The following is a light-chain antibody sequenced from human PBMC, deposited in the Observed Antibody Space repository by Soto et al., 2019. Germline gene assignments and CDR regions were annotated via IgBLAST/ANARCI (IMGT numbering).Light chain of an antibody. CDR2: GAS. CDR3: QQYNLGPPET. CDR1: QSVSTD. V-gene: IGKV3-15*01. Sequence: DIVMPQSPATLSVSLGGRATLSCRASQSVSTDLAWYQQRPGQAPRLLIFGASTRATGIPARFTGSGSGTEFILTISSLQSEYHAVYYCQQYNLGPPETFGQEAIV. J-gene: IGKJ1*01.